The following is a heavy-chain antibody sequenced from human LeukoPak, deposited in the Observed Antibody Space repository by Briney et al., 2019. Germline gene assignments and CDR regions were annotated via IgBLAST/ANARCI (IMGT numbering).Heavy chain of an antibody. J-gene: IGHJ5*02. V-gene: IGHV4-59*12. Sequence: SETLSLTCTVSGGSISDYYWSWIRQPPGKGLEWIGWIFGSGDFNYNPSLKSRVTISVDTSKNQFSLKLSSVTAADTAVYYCARGRANRGVLLWFGELPGKFDPWGQGTLVTVSS. CDR1: GGSISDYY. CDR3: ARGRANRGVLLWFGELPGKFDP. D-gene: IGHD3-10*01. CDR2: IFGSGDF.